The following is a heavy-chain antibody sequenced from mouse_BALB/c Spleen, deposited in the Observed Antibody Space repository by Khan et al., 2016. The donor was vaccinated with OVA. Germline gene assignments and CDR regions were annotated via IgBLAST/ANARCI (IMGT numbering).Heavy chain of an antibody. CDR1: GFSLTNYG. J-gene: IGHJ4*01. Sequence: QMQLEESGLGLVAPSQSLSITCTISGFSLTNYGVHWVRQPPGKGLEWLVVIWSDGSTTYNSALKSRLTISKDNSKSQVFLKMNRHQTDDTAMYFCARQPYYHYNVMDYWGQGTSVTVSS. V-gene: IGHV2-6-1*01. CDR3: ARQPYYHYNVMDY. CDR2: IWSDGST. D-gene: IGHD2-10*01.